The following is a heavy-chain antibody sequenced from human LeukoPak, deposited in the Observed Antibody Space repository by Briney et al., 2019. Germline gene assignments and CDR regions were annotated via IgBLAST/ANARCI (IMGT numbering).Heavy chain of an antibody. D-gene: IGHD3-16*02. CDR3: ARGPIMITFGGVIADAFDI. Sequence: ASVKVSCKASGYTFTSYGISWVRQAPGQGLEGMGWINAGNGNTKYSQEFQGRVTITRDTSASTAYMELSSLRSEDMAVYYCARGPIMITFGGVIADAFDIWGQGTMVTASS. J-gene: IGHJ3*02. CDR2: INAGNGNT. CDR1: GYTFTSYG. V-gene: IGHV1-3*03.